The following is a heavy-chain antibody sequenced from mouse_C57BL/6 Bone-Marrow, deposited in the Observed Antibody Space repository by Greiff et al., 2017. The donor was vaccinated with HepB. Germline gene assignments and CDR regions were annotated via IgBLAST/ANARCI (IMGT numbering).Heavy chain of an antibody. J-gene: IGHJ4*01. CDR1: GYTFTDYY. V-gene: IGHV1-26*01. CDR2: INPNNGGT. CDR3: ARDLWPYVMYY. Sequence: EVQLQQSGPELVKPGASVKISCKASGYTFTDYYMNWVKQSHGKSLEWIGDINPNNGGTSYNQKFKGKATLTVDKSSSTAYMELRSLTSEDSAVYYSARDLWPYVMYYWGQGTSVTASS. D-gene: IGHD1-1*02.